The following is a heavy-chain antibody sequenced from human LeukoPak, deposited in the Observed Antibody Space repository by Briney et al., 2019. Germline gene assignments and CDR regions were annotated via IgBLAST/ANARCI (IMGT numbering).Heavy chain of an antibody. D-gene: IGHD1-14*01. CDR2: INHSGST. CDR3: ARDRKNPRDAFDI. Sequence: SETLSLTCAVYGGSFSGYYWSWIRQPPGKGLEWIGEINHSGSTNYNPSLKSRVTISVDTSKNQFSLKLSSVTAADTAVYYCARDRKNPRDAFDIWGQGTMVTVSS. J-gene: IGHJ3*02. CDR1: GGSFSGYY. V-gene: IGHV4-34*01.